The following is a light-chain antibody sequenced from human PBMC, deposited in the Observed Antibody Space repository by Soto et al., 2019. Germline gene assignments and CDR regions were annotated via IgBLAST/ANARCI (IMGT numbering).Light chain of an antibody. CDR1: RSVSNNF. CDR3: QHYAESPLT. Sequence: EIVLTQSPGTLSLSPGERATLSCRASRSVSNNFLAWYQQKPGQAPRLLIYGASIRATAIPDRFSDSGSGTDFTLTISRLEPEDFAVYYCQHYAESPLTFGGGTNVEIK. V-gene: IGKV3-20*01. CDR2: GAS. J-gene: IGKJ4*01.